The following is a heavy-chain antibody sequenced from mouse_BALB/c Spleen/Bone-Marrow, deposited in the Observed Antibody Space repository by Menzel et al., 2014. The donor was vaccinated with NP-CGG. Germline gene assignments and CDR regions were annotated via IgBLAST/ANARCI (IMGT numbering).Heavy chain of an antibody. CDR2: IRLKSNNYAT. D-gene: IGHD2-3*01. CDR3: TRDDGYFDY. V-gene: IGHV6-6*02. Sequence: EVMLVESGGGLVQPGGSMKLSCVASGFTFSNYWMNWVRQSPEKGLEWVAEIRLKSNNYATHYAESVKGRFTISRDDPKSSVYLQMNNLRAEDTGNYYCTRDDGYFDYWGQGTTLTVSS. CDR1: GFTFSNYW. J-gene: IGHJ2*01.